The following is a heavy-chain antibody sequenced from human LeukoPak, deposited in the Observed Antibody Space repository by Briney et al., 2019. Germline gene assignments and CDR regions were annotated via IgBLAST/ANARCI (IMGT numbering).Heavy chain of an antibody. D-gene: IGHD6-13*01. J-gene: IGHJ5*02. V-gene: IGHV1-2*02. CDR3: ARRNFRYSSSWPTYHMVYNWFDP. CDR1: GYTFTGYY. Sequence: GASVKVSCKASGYTFTGYYMHWVRQAPGQGLEWMGWINPNSGSTNYAQKFQGRVTMTRDTSISTVYMELSSLRSEDTAVYYCARRNFRYSSSWPTYHMVYNWFDPWGQGTLVTVSS. CDR2: INPNSGST.